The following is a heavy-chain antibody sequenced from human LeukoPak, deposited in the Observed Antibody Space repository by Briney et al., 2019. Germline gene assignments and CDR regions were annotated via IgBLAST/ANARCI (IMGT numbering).Heavy chain of an antibody. J-gene: IGHJ4*02. CDR1: GFDFSTYY. D-gene: IGHD6-19*01. CDR3: ARDHSFGWRTFDY. Sequence: PGGSLRLSCAASGFDFSTYYLNWVRQAPGKGLEWVSSISSSSSNIFYSDLVKGRFTISRDNAKNSLYLHMNSLRAEDTAVYYCARDHSFGWRTFDYWGQGTLVTVSS. V-gene: IGHV3-21*01. CDR2: ISSSSSNI.